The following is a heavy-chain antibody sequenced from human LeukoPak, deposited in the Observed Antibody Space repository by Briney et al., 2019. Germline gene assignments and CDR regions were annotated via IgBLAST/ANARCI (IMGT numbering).Heavy chain of an antibody. J-gene: IGHJ6*03. CDR3: ARHCAGTPPFYMDV. V-gene: IGHV4-34*01. Sequence: SETLSLTCAVYGGSFSGYYWSWIRQPPGKGLEWIGEINHSGSTNYNPSLKSRVTISVDTSKNQFSLKLSSVTAADTAVYYCARHCAGTPPFYMDVWGKGTTVTISS. CDR1: GGSFSGYY. CDR2: INHSGST. D-gene: IGHD2-21*01.